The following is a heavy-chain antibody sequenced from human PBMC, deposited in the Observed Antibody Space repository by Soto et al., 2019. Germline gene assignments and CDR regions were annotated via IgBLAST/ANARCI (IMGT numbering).Heavy chain of an antibody. Sequence: QVQLVESGGGVVQPGGSLRLSCAASGFTFSYYGFHWVRQAPGKGVEWVAVMHTGGNEKYYVDSGKGRFTVSRDDSRNMVYLEMSGLRAENTAEYFCARDADTTGHYSHFDLWGRGALVAVS. V-gene: IGHV3-33*08. CDR3: ARDADTTGHYSHFDL. D-gene: IGHD3-9*01. J-gene: IGHJ4*02. CDR2: MHTGGNEK. CDR1: GFTFSYYG.